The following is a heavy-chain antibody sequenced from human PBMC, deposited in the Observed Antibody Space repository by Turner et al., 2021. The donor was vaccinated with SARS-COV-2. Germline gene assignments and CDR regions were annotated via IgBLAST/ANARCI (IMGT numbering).Heavy chain of an antibody. CDR3: AREDYYDSSGSLDY. D-gene: IGHD3-22*01. J-gene: IGHJ4*02. V-gene: IGHV3-30-3*01. CDR1: GFTFSTYA. CDR2: MSYDGSDK. Sequence: QVQLVESGGGVVQPGRSVRLSCAASGFTFSTYALNWVRQGPGKGLEWVAVMSYDGSDKCDADSVKGRFTISRDNSKNTMDLQMNSLRAEDTAVDYCAREDYYDSSGSLDYWGQGTLVTVSS.